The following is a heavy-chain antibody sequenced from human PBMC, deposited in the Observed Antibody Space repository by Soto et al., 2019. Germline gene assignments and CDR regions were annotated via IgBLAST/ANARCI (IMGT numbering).Heavy chain of an antibody. CDR3: ARAAHSGYDWEYNWFDP. Sequence: SVKVSCKASGGTFSIYAISCVLQSGLQWLEWMGGIIPIFGTAKFAQKFQGRVTITADKSTSIAYMELRSLKSEDTAVYYCARAAHSGYDWEYNWFDPWGQGTLVTVSS. CDR2: IIPIFGTA. CDR1: GGTFSIYA. D-gene: IGHD5-12*01. V-gene: IGHV1-69*06. J-gene: IGHJ5*02.